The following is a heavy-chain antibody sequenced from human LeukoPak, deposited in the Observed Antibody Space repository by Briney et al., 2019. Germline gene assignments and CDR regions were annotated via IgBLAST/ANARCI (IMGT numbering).Heavy chain of an antibody. Sequence: PGGSLRLSCAASGFTFSSYGMHWVRQAPGKGLEWVAFIRYDGSNKYYADSVKGRFTTSRDNPKNTLYLQMNSLRAEDTAVYYCAKDSGGNQFSYYMDVWGKGTTVTVSS. V-gene: IGHV3-30*02. J-gene: IGHJ6*03. D-gene: IGHD4-23*01. CDR1: GFTFSSYG. CDR3: AKDSGGNQFSYYMDV. CDR2: IRYDGSNK.